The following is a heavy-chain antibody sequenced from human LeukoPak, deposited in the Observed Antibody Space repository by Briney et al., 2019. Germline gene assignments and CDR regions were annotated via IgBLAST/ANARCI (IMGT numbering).Heavy chain of an antibody. CDR2: ISGSGGST. Sequence: PGGSLRLSCAASGFTFSSYAMSWVRQAPGKGLEGVSAISGSGGSTYYADSVKGRFTISRDNSKNTLYLQMNSLGAEDTAVYYCAKDPLDGYNFFDYWGQGTLVTVSS. J-gene: IGHJ4*02. CDR3: AKDPLDGYNFFDY. D-gene: IGHD5-24*01. CDR1: GFTFSSYA. V-gene: IGHV3-23*01.